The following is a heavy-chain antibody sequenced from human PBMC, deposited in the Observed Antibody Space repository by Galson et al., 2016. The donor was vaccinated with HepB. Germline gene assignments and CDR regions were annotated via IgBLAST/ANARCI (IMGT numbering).Heavy chain of an antibody. J-gene: IGHJ2*01. CDR2: IYFDGSI. V-gene: IGHV4-4*08. D-gene: IGHD2/OR15-2a*01. Sequence: SETLSLTCTVSGGSISRYYWSWIRQAPGKGLEWIGNIYFDGSITYNPSLKSRLTLSLDTSKNQFSLRLTSVTASDTAVYFCARDPLSMTGYPFDLWGRGTQVSVSS. CDR1: GGSISRYY. CDR3: ARDPLSMTGYPFDL.